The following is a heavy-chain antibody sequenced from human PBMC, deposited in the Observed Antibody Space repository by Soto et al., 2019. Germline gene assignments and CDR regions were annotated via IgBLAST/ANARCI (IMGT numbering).Heavy chain of an antibody. CDR3: ARHAPAISISDH. Sequence: SETLSLTCTVSGGSMNNFYWSWIRQPPGKGLEWIGYVSYSDSSNYNPSLKSRVTISVDTSKNQFSLKLSSVTAADTAVYYCARHAPAISISDHWGQGTLVTVSS. CDR2: VSYSDSS. J-gene: IGHJ4*02. D-gene: IGHD3-3*01. V-gene: IGHV4-59*08. CDR1: GGSMNNFY.